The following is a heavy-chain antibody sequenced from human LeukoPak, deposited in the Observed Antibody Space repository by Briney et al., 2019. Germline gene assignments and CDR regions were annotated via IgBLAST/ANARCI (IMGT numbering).Heavy chain of an antibody. J-gene: IGHJ4*02. V-gene: IGHV4-4*07. CDR3: ARDPAGHGRYFDY. D-gene: IGHD1-14*01. CDR1: GGSINCYF. Sequence: PSETLSLTCTVSGGSINCYFCTWLRQSAGAGLECIGRIHTSGTTYYNPSFKSRVSMSVDTSNNRFSLRLNSVSAADTAVYYCARDPAGHGRYFDYWGQGALVTVSS. CDR2: IHTSGTT.